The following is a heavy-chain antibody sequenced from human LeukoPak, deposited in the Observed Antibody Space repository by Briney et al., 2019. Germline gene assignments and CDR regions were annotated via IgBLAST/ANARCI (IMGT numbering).Heavy chain of an antibody. J-gene: IGHJ5*02. Sequence: PSETLSLTCAVYGGSFSGYYWSWIRQPPGKGLEWIGEINHSGSTNYNPSLKSRVTISVDTSKNQFSLKLSSVTVADTAVYYCARGRDCSSTSCYLNWFDPWGQGTLVTVSS. CDR3: ARGRDCSSTSCYLNWFDP. V-gene: IGHV4-34*01. D-gene: IGHD2-2*01. CDR1: GGSFSGYY. CDR2: INHSGST.